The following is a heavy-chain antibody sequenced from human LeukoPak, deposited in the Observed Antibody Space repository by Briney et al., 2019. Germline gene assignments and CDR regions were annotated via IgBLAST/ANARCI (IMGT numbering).Heavy chain of an antibody. J-gene: IGHJ6*02. V-gene: IGHV4-34*01. CDR2: INHSGST. CDR1: GGSFSGYY. Sequence: SETLCLTCAVYGGSFSGYYWSWIRQPPGKGLERIGEINHSGSTNYNPSLKSRVTISVDTSKNQFSLKLSSVTAADTAVYYCAGSSWIHYYYYGMDVWGQGTTVTVSS. CDR3: AGSSWIHYYYYGMDV. D-gene: IGHD6-13*01.